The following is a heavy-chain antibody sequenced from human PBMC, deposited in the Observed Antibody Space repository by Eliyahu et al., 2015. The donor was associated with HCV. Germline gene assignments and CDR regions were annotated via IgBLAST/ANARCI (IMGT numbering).Heavy chain of an antibody. J-gene: IGHJ4*02. V-gene: IGHV3-66*01. CDR3: AKGHFTASYYFDY. CDR1: GFPVTNNY. D-gene: IGHD2-21*02. CDR2: IYSGGSX. Sequence: EVQLVXSGGGLVQPGGSLXLSCTGSGFPVTNNYXTWXRXAPGKGLGWVSVIYSGGSXYYADSVQGRFTISRDTSKNTVYLQMSGLRVDDTAVYYCAKGHFTASYYFDYWGQGALVTVSS.